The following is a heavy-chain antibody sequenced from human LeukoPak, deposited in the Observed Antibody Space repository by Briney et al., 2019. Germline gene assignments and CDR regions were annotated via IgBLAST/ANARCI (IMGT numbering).Heavy chain of an antibody. CDR3: ARGPPDRADI. J-gene: IGHJ3*02. V-gene: IGHV4-34*01. D-gene: IGHD3-16*02. CDR1: GGSFSGYY. Sequence: SETLSLTCAVYGGSFSGYYWSWIRQPPGKGLEWIGEINHSGSTNYNPSLKSRVTISVDTSKNQFSLKLTSVTAADTAVYSCARGPPDRADIWGQGTMVAVSS. CDR2: INHSGST.